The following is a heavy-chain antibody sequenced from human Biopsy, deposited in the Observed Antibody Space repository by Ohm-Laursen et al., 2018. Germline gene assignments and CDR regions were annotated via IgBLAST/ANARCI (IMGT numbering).Heavy chain of an antibody. CDR1: GGSISSDY. Sequence: GTLSLTRTVSGGSISSDYWSWIRQPPRKGLEWIGYISSRGSTNYNPSLRGRVTITVDTSKNQFSLKLTSVTAADTAVFFCARLYRLDDYWNDDPPDAFDVWGQGTMVTVSS. J-gene: IGHJ3*01. D-gene: IGHD3-3*01. CDR3: ARLYRLDDYWNDDPPDAFDV. V-gene: IGHV4-59*01. CDR2: ISSRGST.